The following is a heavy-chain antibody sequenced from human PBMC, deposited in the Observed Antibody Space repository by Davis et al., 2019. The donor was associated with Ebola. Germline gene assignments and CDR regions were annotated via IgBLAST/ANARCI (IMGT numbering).Heavy chain of an antibody. CDR2: IIPVSGVP. Sequence: SVKVSCKASGGTFSSYAISWVRQAPGQGLDWMGGIIPVSGVPKYAQDFQGRVTITADESTSTAYMELSSLRSEDTAMYYCVRDYDSIKWIDPWGQGTLVTVSS. D-gene: IGHD3-3*01. V-gene: IGHV1-69*13. J-gene: IGHJ5*02. CDR3: VRDYDSIKWIDP. CDR1: GGTFSSYA.